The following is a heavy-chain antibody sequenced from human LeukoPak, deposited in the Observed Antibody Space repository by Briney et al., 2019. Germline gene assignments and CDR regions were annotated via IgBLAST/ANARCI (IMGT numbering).Heavy chain of an antibody. CDR3: ARASRYCSGGSCYFLPFDY. V-gene: IGHV1-3*01. Sequence: ASVKVSCKASGYTFTSYAMHWVRHAPGQRLEWMGWINAGNGNTKYSQKFQGRVTITRDTSASTAYMELSSLRSEDTAVYYCARASRYCSGGSCYFLPFDYWGQGTLVTVSS. CDR1: GYTFTSYA. J-gene: IGHJ4*02. D-gene: IGHD2-15*01. CDR2: INAGNGNT.